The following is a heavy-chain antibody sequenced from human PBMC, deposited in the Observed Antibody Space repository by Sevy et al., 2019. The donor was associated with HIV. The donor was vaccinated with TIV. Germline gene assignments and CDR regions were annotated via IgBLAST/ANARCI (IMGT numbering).Heavy chain of an antibody. CDR2: ISGSGGST. Sequence: GGSLRLSCAASGFTFSSYAMSWVRQAPGKGLEWVSAISGSGGSTYYADSVKDRFTISRDNSKNTLYLQMNSLRAEDTAVYYCANLMTTVTTPFDYWGQGTLVTVSS. J-gene: IGHJ4*02. D-gene: IGHD4-17*01. CDR1: GFTFSSYA. CDR3: ANLMTTVTTPFDY. V-gene: IGHV3-23*01.